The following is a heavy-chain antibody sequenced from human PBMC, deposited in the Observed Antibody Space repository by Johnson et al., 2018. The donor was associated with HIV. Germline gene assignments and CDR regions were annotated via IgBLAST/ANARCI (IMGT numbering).Heavy chain of an antibody. CDR2: ISFDGTNT. J-gene: IGHJ3*02. CDR3: AKDQYGQWLAHAFDI. Sequence: QVQLVESGGGVVQPGRSLRLSCAASGFTFSSNAMHWVRQSPGKGLEWVAVISFDGTNTYYGDSVKGRFTISRDNSNNTLYLQMNSLRAEDTAVYYCAKDQYGQWLAHAFDIWGQGTMVTVSS. CDR1: GFTFSSNA. D-gene: IGHD6-19*01. V-gene: IGHV3-30-3*01.